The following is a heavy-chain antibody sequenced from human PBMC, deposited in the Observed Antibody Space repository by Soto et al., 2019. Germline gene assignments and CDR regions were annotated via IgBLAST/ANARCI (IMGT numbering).Heavy chain of an antibody. V-gene: IGHV3-11*06. Sequence: PGGSLRLSCAASGFTFSDYYMSWIRQAPGKGLEWLSYISGSSDNTNYADSVKGRFTISRDNAKKSLYLEMNSLRAEDTAVYYFATITMMTRGQGTLVTVSS. J-gene: IGHJ4*02. CDR2: ISGSSDNT. D-gene: IGHD3-22*01. CDR1: GFTFSDYY. CDR3: ATITMMT.